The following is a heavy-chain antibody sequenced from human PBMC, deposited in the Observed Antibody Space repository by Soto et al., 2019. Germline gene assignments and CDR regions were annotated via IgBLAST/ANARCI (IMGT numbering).Heavy chain of an antibody. J-gene: IGHJ4*02. CDR1: GFTFSSYA. V-gene: IGHV3-23*01. Sequence: VGSLRLSCAASGFTFSSYAMSWVRQAPGKGLEWVSAISGSGGSTYYADSVKGRFTISRDNSKNTLYLQMNSLRAEDTAVYYCAKAGDYSYIQYWGQGTLVTVYS. CDR3: AKAGDYSYIQY. CDR2: ISGSGGST. D-gene: IGHD2-21*01.